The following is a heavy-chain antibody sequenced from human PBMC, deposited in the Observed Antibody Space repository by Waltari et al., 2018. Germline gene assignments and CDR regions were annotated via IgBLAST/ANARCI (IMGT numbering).Heavy chain of an antibody. CDR1: GYSFTSYW. Sequence: EVQLVQSGAEVKKPGESLKISCKGSGYSFTSYWIGWVRQMPGKGLEWMGIIYPGDSDTRYSPSFQGQVTISADKSISTVYLQWSSLKASDTAMYYCARRYCSSTSCEYFQHWGQGTLVTVSS. J-gene: IGHJ1*01. V-gene: IGHV5-51*03. D-gene: IGHD2-2*01. CDR3: ARRYCSSTSCEYFQH. CDR2: IYPGDSDT.